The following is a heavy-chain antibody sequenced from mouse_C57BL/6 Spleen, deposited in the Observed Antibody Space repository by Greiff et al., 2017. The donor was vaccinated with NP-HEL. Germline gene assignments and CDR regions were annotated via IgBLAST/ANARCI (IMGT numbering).Heavy chain of an antibody. CDR3: ARERYDGYPYYFDY. J-gene: IGHJ2*01. CDR1: GYTFTSYW. Sequence: LQQPGAELVMPGASVKLSCKASGYTFTSYWMHWVKQRPGQGLEWIGEIDPSDSYTNYNQKFKGKSTLTVDKSSSTAYMQLSSLTSEDSAVYYCARERYDGYPYYFDYWGQGTTLTVAS. CDR2: IDPSDSYT. V-gene: IGHV1-69*01. D-gene: IGHD2-3*01.